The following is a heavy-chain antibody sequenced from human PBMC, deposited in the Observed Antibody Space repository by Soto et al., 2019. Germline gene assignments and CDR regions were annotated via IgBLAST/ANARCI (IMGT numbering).Heavy chain of an antibody. V-gene: IGHV4-59*01. CDR2: VSSTGST. Sequence: SETLSLTCTVSGGSLNSYYWTWIRQSPGKGLEWIGYVSSTGSTNYNPSLKSRLTMSLDTSTNEVSLSLTSVTAADTAVYYCEVTTGYWGQGTMVTVSS. D-gene: IGHD4-17*01. J-gene: IGHJ4*02. CDR3: EVTTGY. CDR1: GGSLNSYY.